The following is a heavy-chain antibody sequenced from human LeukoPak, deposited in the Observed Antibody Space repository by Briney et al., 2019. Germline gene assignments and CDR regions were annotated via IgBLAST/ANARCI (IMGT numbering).Heavy chain of an antibody. CDR1: GYTFTRYD. V-gene: IGHV1-8*01. Sequence: ASAKVSCKASGYTFTRYDINWVRQATGQGLEWLGWMNPNSANTGYAQKFQGRVTMTRNTSISTAYMELSSLRSEDTAVYYCARAPVSPFGYFDLWGRGTLVTVSS. CDR2: MNPNSANT. D-gene: IGHD2/OR15-2a*01. J-gene: IGHJ2*01. CDR3: ARAPVSPFGYFDL.